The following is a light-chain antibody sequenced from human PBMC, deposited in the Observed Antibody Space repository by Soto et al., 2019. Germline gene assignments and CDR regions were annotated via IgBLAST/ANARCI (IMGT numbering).Light chain of an antibody. V-gene: IGLV2-23*01. CDR1: SSDVGSYNL. J-gene: IGLJ2*01. CDR3: CSYAGSSTLV. Sequence: QSALTQPASVSGSPGQSITISCTGTSSDVGSYNLVSWYQQHPGKAPKLMIYEGSKRPSGVSNRFSGPKSGNTASLTISGLQAEDEADYNCCSYAGSSTLVFGGGTKLTVL. CDR2: EGS.